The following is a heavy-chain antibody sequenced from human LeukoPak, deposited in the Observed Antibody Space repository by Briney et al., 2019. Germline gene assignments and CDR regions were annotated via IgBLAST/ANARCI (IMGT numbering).Heavy chain of an antibody. Sequence: SETLSLTCTVSGDSPSSSTYYWDWIRPAPGKGLEWIGNIYDSGTTHYNPSLKSRVTISGDTSNNQFSLKLNSVTAADTAIYYCATHRRSGSGGSENAFEIWGQGTMVTVSS. CDR2: IYDSGTT. CDR1: GDSPSSSTYY. D-gene: IGHD5-12*01. CDR3: ATHRRSGSGGSENAFEI. J-gene: IGHJ3*02. V-gene: IGHV4-39*01.